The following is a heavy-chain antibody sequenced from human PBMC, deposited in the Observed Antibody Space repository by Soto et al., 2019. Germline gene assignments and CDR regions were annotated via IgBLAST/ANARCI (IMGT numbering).Heavy chain of an antibody. Sequence: ASVKVSCKASGYTFTGYYMHWVRQAPGQGLEWMGWINPNSGGTNYAQKFQGRVTMTRDTSISTAYMELSRLRSDDTAVYYCANWSGDSSGYLITAFDIWGQGTMATVS. D-gene: IGHD3-22*01. CDR1: GYTFTGYY. CDR2: INPNSGGT. CDR3: ANWSGDSSGYLITAFDI. V-gene: IGHV1-2*02. J-gene: IGHJ3*02.